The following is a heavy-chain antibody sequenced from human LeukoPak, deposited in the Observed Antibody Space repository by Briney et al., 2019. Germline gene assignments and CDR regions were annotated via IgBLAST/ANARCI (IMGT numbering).Heavy chain of an antibody. CDR2: ISYDRSNK. CDR3: AKVLYYYDVLTGYADYYYYGMDV. J-gene: IGHJ6*02. V-gene: IGHV3-30*18. CDR1: GFTFSSYG. D-gene: IGHD3-9*01. Sequence: GGSLRLSRAASGFTFSSYGMHWVRQAPGKGLEWVAVISYDRSNKYYADSVKGRFTISRDNSKNTLYLQMNSLRAEDTAVYYCAKVLYYYDVLTGYADYYYYGMDVWGQGTTVTVSS.